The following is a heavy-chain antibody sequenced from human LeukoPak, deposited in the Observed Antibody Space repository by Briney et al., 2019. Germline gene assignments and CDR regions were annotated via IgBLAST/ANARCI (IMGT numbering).Heavy chain of an antibody. V-gene: IGHV3-21*01. J-gene: IGHJ5*02. CDR3: ARETYNDFWSGLNWFDP. CDR1: EFTFGVYT. Sequence: GGSLRLSCTASEFTFGVYTMNWVRQAPGKGLEWVSSISPSSSSIYYADSVRGRFTVSRDNAKKSLSLQMNSLRVEDTAIYYCARETYNDFWSGLNWFDPWGQGTLVTVSS. D-gene: IGHD3-3*01. CDR2: ISPSSSSI.